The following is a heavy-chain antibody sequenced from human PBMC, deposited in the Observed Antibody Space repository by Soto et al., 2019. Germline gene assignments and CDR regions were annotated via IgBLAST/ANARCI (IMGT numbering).Heavy chain of an antibody. CDR1: GYSFTSYW. Sequence: EVQLVQSGAEVKKPGESLKISCKGSGYSFTSYWIAWVRQMPGKGLEWMGIIYPGDSDTRYSPALQGQVTISADKSISTAYLQWSSLEASDTAVYYCARQENSYAYSDYWGQGTLVTVSS. J-gene: IGHJ4*02. V-gene: IGHV5-51*01. CDR2: IYPGDSDT. D-gene: IGHD3-16*01. CDR3: ARQENSYAYSDY.